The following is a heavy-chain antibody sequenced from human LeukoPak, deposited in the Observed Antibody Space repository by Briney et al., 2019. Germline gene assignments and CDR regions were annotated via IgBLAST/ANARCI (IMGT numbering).Heavy chain of an antibody. J-gene: IGHJ3*02. CDR3: TRLLDNDSSGDPDTFDM. V-gene: IGHV4-59*08. CDR2: IYYSGRT. D-gene: IGHD3-22*01. CDR1: GGSITSHY. Sequence: SETLSLTCTVSGGSITSHYWSWIRQAPGKGLEWIGFIYYSGRTKYNPSLQSRVTISLVTSEKKFSLKVTSVTAADTTVYYCTRLLDNDSSGDPDTFDMWGQGTVVTVSS.